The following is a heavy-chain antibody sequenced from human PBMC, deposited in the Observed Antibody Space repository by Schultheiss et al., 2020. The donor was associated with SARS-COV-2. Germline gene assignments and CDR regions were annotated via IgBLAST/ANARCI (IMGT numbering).Heavy chain of an antibody. D-gene: IGHD2-2*01. V-gene: IGHV3-NL1*01. CDR1: GFTFSSYA. CDR3: ALPRYCSSTSCAPFDY. Sequence: GSLRLSCAASGFTFSSYAMHWVRQAPGKGLEWVAVIYSGGSTYYADSVKGRFTISRDNSKNTLYLQMNSLRAEDTAVYYCALPRYCSSTSCAPFDYWGQGTLVTVSS. CDR2: IYSGGST. J-gene: IGHJ4*02.